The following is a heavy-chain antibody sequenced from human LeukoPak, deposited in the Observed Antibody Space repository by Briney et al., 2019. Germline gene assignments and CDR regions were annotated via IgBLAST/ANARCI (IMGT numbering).Heavy chain of an antibody. D-gene: IGHD5-12*01. Sequence: GASVKVSCKASGGTFSSYAISWVRQAPGQGLEWMGGIIPIFGTANYAQKFQGRVTITTDESTSTAYMELSSLRSEDTAVYYCASPSGYSGYDWDLDYWGQGTLVTASS. J-gene: IGHJ4*02. CDR3: ASPSGYSGYDWDLDY. CDR1: GGTFSSYA. V-gene: IGHV1-69*05. CDR2: IIPIFGTA.